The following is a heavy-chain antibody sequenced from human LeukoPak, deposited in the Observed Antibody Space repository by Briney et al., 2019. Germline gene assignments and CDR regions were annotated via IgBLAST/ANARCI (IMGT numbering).Heavy chain of an antibody. CDR2: INPNSGGT. J-gene: IGHJ6*03. CDR3: ARMYSSGWFNYYYMDV. D-gene: IGHD6-19*01. V-gene: IGHV1-2*02. CDR1: GYTFTGYY. Sequence: ASVKVSCKASGYTFTGYYMHWVRQAPGQGLEWMGWINPNSGGTNYAQKFQGRVTMTRDTSISTAYMELSSLRSEDTAVYYCARMYSSGWFNYYYMDVWGKGTTVTISS.